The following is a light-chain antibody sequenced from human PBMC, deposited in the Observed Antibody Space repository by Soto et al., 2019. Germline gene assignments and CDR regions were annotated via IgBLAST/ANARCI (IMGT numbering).Light chain of an antibody. V-gene: IGLV2-14*03. CDR1: SRDVGGYDF. CDR2: EIT. CDR3: SSFTSYSDGDG. Sequence: QSVLTQPASVSGSPGQSITISCTGTSRDVGGYDFVSWYQQHPGKAPKLIIYEITHRPSGVSDRFSASKSANAASLTISGLQAEDEADYYCSSFTSYSDGDGFGTGTKVTVL. J-gene: IGLJ1*01.